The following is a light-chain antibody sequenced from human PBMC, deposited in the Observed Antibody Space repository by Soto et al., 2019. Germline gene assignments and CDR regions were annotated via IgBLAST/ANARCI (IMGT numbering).Light chain of an antibody. J-gene: IGLJ3*02. CDR2: GNN. V-gene: IGLV1-40*01. Sequence: QSVLTQPPSVSGAPGQRVTISCTGSSSNIGAGYDVDWYQQLPGTAPKLLIYGNNNRPSGVPDRFSGSKSGTSASLAITGLQAEDEADYYCQSYDSRLSGWVFGGGTKLTVL. CDR3: QSYDSRLSGWV. CDR1: SSNIGAGYD.